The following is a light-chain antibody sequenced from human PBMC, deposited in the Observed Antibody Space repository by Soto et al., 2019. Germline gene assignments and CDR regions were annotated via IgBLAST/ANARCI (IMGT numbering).Light chain of an antibody. CDR2: AAS. J-gene: IGKJ3*01. Sequence: DIQMTQSPSSLSASVGDRVTITCRASQSISSYLNWYQQKPGKAPKLLIYAASSLQSGVPSRFSGSGSGTDFTLTIISLQPEDFATYYCRQSYITPFTFGPGTKVDIK. CDR3: RQSYITPFT. V-gene: IGKV1-39*01. CDR1: QSISSY.